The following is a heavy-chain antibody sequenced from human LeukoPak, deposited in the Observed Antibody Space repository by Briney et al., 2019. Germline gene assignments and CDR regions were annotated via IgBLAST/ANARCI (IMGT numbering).Heavy chain of an antibody. CDR1: GFTFSTYS. CDR2: ITSSSVTM. J-gene: IGHJ6*03. D-gene: IGHD1-14*01. CDR3: ARTGGLYYYYHMDV. Sequence: AGGSLRLSCAASGFTFSTYSMNWVRQAPGKGLEWVSYITSSSVTMFYADSVKGRFTISRDNAENSMYLQMNNLRAEDTAVYYCARTGGLYYYYHMDVWGKGTTVTVSS. V-gene: IGHV3-48*01.